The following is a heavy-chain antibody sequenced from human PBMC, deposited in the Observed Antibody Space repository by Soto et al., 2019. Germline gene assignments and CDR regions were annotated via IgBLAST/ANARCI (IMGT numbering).Heavy chain of an antibody. CDR1: GFTFSSYA. V-gene: IGHV3-30-3*01. D-gene: IGHD6-13*01. CDR3: ASGGAAAVSAYYY. J-gene: IGHJ4*02. CDR2: ISYDGSNK. Sequence: PGGSLRLSCAASGFTFSSYAMHWVRQAPGKGLEWVAVISYDGSNKYYADSVKGRFTISRDNSKNTLYLQMNSLRAEDTAVYYCASGGAAAVSAYYYWGQGTLVTVSS.